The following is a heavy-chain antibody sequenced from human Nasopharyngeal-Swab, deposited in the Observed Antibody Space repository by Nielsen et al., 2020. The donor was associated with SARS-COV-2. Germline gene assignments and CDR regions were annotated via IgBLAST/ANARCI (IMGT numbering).Heavy chain of an antibody. V-gene: IGHV1-8*03. J-gene: IGHJ4*02. CDR3: AREMATRNFDY. D-gene: IGHD5-24*01. Sequence: WVRQAPGQGLEWMGWMNPNSGNTGYAQKFQGRVTITADESTSTAYMELSSLRSEDTAVYYCAREMATRNFDYWGQGTLVTVSS. CDR2: MNPNSGNT.